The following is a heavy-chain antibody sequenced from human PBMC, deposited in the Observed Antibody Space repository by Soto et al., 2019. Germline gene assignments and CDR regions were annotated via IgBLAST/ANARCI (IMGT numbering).Heavy chain of an antibody. J-gene: IGHJ6*02. CDR2: IYYSGST. CDR3: ARGDGYTTYYYYYYGMDV. D-gene: IGHD5-12*01. V-gene: IGHV4-59*06. Sequence: SETLSLTCTVSGGSISSYYWCWIRQPPGKGLEWIGYIYYSGSTYYNPSLKSRVTISVDTSKNQFSLKLSSVTAADTAVYYCARGDGYTTYYYYYYGMDVWGQGTTVTVSS. CDR1: GGSISSYY.